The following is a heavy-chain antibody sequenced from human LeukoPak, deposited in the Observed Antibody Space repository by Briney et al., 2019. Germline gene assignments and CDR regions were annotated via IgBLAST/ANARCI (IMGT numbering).Heavy chain of an antibody. J-gene: IGHJ4*02. CDR3: ARRSRGSWGVDY. D-gene: IGHD6-13*01. V-gene: IGHV3-74*01. CDR1: GFTFSSYW. CDR2: INSDGRR. Sequence: GGSLRLSYAASGFTFSSYWMHWVRQAPGKGLVWVSRINSDGRRSYADSVKGRLSISRDNAKNTLYLQMNSLRAEDTAVYYCARRSRGSWGVDYWGQGTLVTVSS.